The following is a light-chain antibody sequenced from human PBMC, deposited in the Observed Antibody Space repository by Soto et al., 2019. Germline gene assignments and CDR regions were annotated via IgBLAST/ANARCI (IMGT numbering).Light chain of an antibody. Sequence: QSALTQPASVSGSPGQSITISCTGVTTDVDGYDYVSWYQQHPGQAPQLLIYDVNGRPSGISYRFSGSKSGDTASLTISGFQAEDDADYYCSSYTSSAPFYVFGAGTKVTVL. CDR1: TTDVDGYDY. CDR3: SSYTSSAPFYV. V-gene: IGLV2-14*03. CDR2: DVN. J-gene: IGLJ1*01.